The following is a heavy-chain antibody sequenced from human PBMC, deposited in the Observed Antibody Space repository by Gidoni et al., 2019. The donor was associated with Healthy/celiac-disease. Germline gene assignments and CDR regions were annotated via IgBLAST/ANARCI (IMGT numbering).Heavy chain of an antibody. CDR3: AKDTITMIVVVIAGPMDV. Sequence: QVQLVESGGGEVQPGRSLRLSCAASGFTFSSYCMHWVRQAPGKGLEWVAVIAYDGSNKYYADAVKGRFTISRDNSKNTLYLQMNSLRAEDTAVYYCAKDTITMIVVVIAGPMDVWGQGTTVTVSS. V-gene: IGHV3-30*18. J-gene: IGHJ6*02. CDR1: GFTFSSYC. D-gene: IGHD3-22*01. CDR2: IAYDGSNK.